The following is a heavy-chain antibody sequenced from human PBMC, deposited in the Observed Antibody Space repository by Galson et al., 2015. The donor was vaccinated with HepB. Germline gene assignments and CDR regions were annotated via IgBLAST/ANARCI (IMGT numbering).Heavy chain of an antibody. CDR2: ISASTIYT. V-gene: IGHV3-11*06. J-gene: IGHJ4*02. D-gene: IGHD4-17*01. Sequence: SLRLSCAASGFTFSDYYMSWIRQAPGKGLEWLSYISASTIYTNYADYVKGRFTVSRDNAKNSLNLQMNSLRAEDTAVYYFSRVADADHGYHTHFDSWGQGTLVTVSS. CDR3: SRVADADHGYHTHFDS. CDR1: GFTFSDYY.